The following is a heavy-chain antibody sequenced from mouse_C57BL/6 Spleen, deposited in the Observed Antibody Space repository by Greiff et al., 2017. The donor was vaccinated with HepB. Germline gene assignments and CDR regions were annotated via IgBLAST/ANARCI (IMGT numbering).Heavy chain of an antibody. J-gene: IGHJ1*03. D-gene: IGHD1-1*01. Sequence: VQLQQSGPVLVKPGASVKMSCKASGYTFTDYYMNWVKQSHGKSLEWIGVINPYNGGTSYNQKFKGKATLTVDKSSSTAYMELNSLTSEDSAVYYCARGATVVATPGWYFDVWGTGTTVTVSS. V-gene: IGHV1-19*01. CDR2: INPYNGGT. CDR3: ARGATVVATPGWYFDV. CDR1: GYTFTDYY.